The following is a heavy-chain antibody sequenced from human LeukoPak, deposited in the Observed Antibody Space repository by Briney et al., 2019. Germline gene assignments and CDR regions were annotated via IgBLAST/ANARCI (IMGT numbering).Heavy chain of an antibody. Sequence: ASVKVSCKASGYTFTGYYMHWVRQAPGQGLEWMGWINPNSGGTNYAQKFQGRVTMTRDTSISTAYMELSRLRSDDTAVYYCARHIVVVPAAQRPTYYYQYMDVWGKGTTVTVSS. CDR3: ARHIVVVPAAQRPTYYYQYMDV. V-gene: IGHV1-2*02. J-gene: IGHJ6*03. CDR2: INPNSGGT. D-gene: IGHD2-2*01. CDR1: GYTFTGYY.